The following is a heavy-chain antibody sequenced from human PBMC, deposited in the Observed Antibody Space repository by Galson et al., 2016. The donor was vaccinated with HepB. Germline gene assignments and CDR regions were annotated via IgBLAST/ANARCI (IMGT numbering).Heavy chain of an antibody. J-gene: IGHJ4*02. Sequence: SLRLSCAASGFSISDYAMHWVRQAPGKGLEWVSGISWNRYIIYYADSVKGRFTVSRDNAKNSLYLEMHSLRAEDTALYYCTRGVTITLFGRTDYWGLGTLVTVSS. CDR2: ISWNRYII. D-gene: IGHD3-3*01. CDR1: GFSISDYA. CDR3: TRGVTITLFGRTDY. V-gene: IGHV3-9*01.